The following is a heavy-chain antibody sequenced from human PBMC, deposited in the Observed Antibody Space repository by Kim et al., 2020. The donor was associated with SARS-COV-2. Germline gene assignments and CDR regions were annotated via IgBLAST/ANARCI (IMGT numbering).Heavy chain of an antibody. J-gene: IGHJ4*02. CDR2: TL. CDR3: ARDYSYAFDS. V-gene: IGHV3-11*04. D-gene: IGHD2-21*01. Sequence: TLHYADAVRGHFTSSRDNAKNSLYLKMNMLGAEDTAVYYCARDYSYAFDSWGQGILVTVSS.